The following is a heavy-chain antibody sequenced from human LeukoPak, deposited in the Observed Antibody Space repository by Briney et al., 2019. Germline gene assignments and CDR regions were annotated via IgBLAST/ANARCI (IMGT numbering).Heavy chain of an antibody. CDR1: GYIFSNYY. J-gene: IGHJ5*02. V-gene: IGHV5-51*01. CDR3: VRFALTSSLDH. D-gene: IGHD6-13*01. Sequence: GESLKISCQASGYIFSNYYIAWVRQMPGNGLEWMGLIYPGYSDAKYSPSFQGQVTLSVDASISTAYLQLSGLRASDTAIYYCVRFALTSSLDHWGQGTLVTVPS. CDR2: IYPGYSDA.